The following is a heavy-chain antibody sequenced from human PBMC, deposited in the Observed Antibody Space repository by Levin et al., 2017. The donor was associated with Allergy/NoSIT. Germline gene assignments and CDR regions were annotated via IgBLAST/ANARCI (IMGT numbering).Heavy chain of an antibody. CDR2: VNPRNGDT. D-gene: IGHD3-10*01. J-gene: IGHJ4*02. CDR3: ARGGTSWFFDS. CDR1: GYRFAGYY. V-gene: IGHV1-2*02. Sequence: ASVKVSCKASGYRFAGYYIHWVRQAPGHGLEWMGWVNPRNGDTHYAQKFQGRVTMTRDTSINTASMEVSGLRSDDTGVYYCARGGTSWFFDSWGQGTLVAVSS.